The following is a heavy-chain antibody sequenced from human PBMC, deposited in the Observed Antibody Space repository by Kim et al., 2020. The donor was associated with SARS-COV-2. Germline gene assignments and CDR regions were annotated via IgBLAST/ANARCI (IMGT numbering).Heavy chain of an antibody. Sequence: SETLSLTCTVSGGSISSGGYYWSWIRQHPGKGLEWIGYIYYSGSTYYNPSLKSRVTISVDTSKNQFSLKLSSVTAADTAVYYCARASGKIAAAQGLDYWGQGTLVTVSS. J-gene: IGHJ4*02. V-gene: IGHV4-31*03. CDR1: GGSISSGGYY. CDR3: ARASGKIAAAQGLDY. D-gene: IGHD6-13*01. CDR2: IYYSGST.